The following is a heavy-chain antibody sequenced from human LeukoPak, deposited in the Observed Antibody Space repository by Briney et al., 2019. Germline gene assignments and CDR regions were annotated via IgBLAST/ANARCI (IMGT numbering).Heavy chain of an antibody. Sequence: ASVKVSCKASGYTFTSYYMHWVRQAPGQGLEWMGIINPSGGSTSYAQKFQGRVTMTRDTSTSTVYMELSSLRSEDTAVYYCARVSTMVRGVPLYFDYWGQGTLVTVSS. CDR3: ARVSTMVRGVPLYFDY. CDR2: INPSGGST. J-gene: IGHJ4*02. D-gene: IGHD3-10*01. V-gene: IGHV1-46*01. CDR1: GYTFTSYY.